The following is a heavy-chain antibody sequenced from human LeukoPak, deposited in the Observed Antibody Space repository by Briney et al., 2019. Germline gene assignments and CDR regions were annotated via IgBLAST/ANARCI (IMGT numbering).Heavy chain of an antibody. D-gene: IGHD3-9*01. V-gene: IGHV3-11*01. Sequence: GGSLRLSCAASGFTFSDYYMSWIRQAPGKGLEWVSYISSSGSTIYYADSVKGRFTFSRDNAKNSLYLQMNSLKTEDTAVYYCTSDDSYYDILTGYFPSDYWGQGTLVTVSS. CDR1: GFTFSDYY. J-gene: IGHJ4*02. CDR2: ISSSGSTI. CDR3: TSDDSYYDILTGYFPSDY.